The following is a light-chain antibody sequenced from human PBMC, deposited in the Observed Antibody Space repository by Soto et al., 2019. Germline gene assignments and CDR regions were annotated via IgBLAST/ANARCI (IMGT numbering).Light chain of an antibody. V-gene: IGKV3-15*01. J-gene: IGKJ2*01. CDR3: QQYDDWPPYT. CDR1: QSVNSN. Sequence: EVVMTQSPAILSVSPGGRATLSCRASQSVNSNLAWYQQKPGQPPRLLIYGASTRATGIPARFSGSGAGTEFTLTISSLQSDDFAIYYCQQYDDWPPYTFGQGTKVEIK. CDR2: GAS.